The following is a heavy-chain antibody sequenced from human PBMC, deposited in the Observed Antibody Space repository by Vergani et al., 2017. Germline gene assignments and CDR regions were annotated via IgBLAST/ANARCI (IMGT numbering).Heavy chain of an antibody. CDR1: GGTFSSYA. D-gene: IGHD2-21*01. CDR2: IIPIFGTA. J-gene: IGHJ6*03. V-gene: IGHV1-69*01. CDR3: ATSIWWSACYYYYYYYMDV. Sequence: QVQLVQSGAEVKKPGSSVKVSCKASGGTFSSYAISWVRQAPGQGLEWMGGIIPIFGTANYAQKFQGRVTITADESTSTAYMELSSLRSEDTAVYYCATSIWWSACYYYYYYYMDVWGKGTTVTVSS.